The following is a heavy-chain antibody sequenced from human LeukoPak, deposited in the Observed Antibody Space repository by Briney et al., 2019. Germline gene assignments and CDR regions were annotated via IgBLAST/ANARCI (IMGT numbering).Heavy chain of an antibody. J-gene: IGHJ4*02. CDR3: ARVQYSSSYYFYY. Sequence: ASVKVSCKASGYTFTGYYMHWVRQAPGQGLEWMGRINPNSGGTNYAQKFQGRVTMTRDTSISTAYMELSRLRSDDTAVYYCARVQYSSSYYFYYWGQGTLVTVSS. CDR1: GYTFTGYY. V-gene: IGHV1-2*06. D-gene: IGHD6-6*01. CDR2: INPNSGGT.